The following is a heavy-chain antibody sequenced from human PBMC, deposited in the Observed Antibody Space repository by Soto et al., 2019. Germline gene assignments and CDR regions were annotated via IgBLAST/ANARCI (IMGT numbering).Heavy chain of an antibody. Sequence: QVQLQQWGAGLLKPSETLSLTCAVYGGSFSGYYWSWIRQPPGKGLEWIEEINHSGSTNYNPSLKSRVTISVDTSKNQFSLKLSSVTAADTAVYYCARAYCGGDCLHPDFDYWGQGTLVTVSS. D-gene: IGHD2-21*02. J-gene: IGHJ4*02. V-gene: IGHV4-34*01. CDR1: GGSFSGYY. CDR2: INHSGST. CDR3: ARAYCGGDCLHPDFDY.